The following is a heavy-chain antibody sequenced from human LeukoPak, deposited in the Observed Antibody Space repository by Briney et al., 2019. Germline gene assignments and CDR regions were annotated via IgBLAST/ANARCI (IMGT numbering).Heavy chain of an antibody. CDR3: ARGVMVRGANDY. V-gene: IGHV3-30*02. J-gene: IGHJ4*02. CDR1: GFTFSSYG. CDR2: IRYDGSNK. Sequence: GGSLRLSCAASGFTFSSYGMHWVRQAPGKGLEWVAFIRYDGSNKYYADSVKGRFTISRDNAKNSLYLQMNSLRAEDTAVYYCARGVMVRGANDYWGQGTLVTVSS. D-gene: IGHD3-10*01.